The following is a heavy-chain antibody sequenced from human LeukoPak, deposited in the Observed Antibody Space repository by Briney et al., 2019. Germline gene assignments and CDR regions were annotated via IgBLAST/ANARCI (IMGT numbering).Heavy chain of an antibody. J-gene: IGHJ6*02. CDR3: AREGDPRSRLGYYGMDV. D-gene: IGHD1-26*01. V-gene: IGHV3-30*02. Sequence: GGSLRLSCAASGFTFSSYGMHWVRQAPGKGLEWVAFIRYDGCNKYYADSVKGRFTISRDNSKNTLYLQMNSLRAEDTAVYYCAREGDPRSRLGYYGMDVWGQGTTVTVSS. CDR1: GFTFSSYG. CDR2: IRYDGCNK.